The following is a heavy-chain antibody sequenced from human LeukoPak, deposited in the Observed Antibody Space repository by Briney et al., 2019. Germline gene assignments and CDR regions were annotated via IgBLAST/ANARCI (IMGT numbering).Heavy chain of an antibody. V-gene: IGHV3-7*01. Sequence: GGSLRLSCAASGFTFSSYWMTWVRQAPGKGLEWVANIKPDGSEKSYVDSVRGRFTISRDNAKNTLYLQMNSLRGEDTAVYYCARDRYNWNDGRRSVFDYWGQGTLVTVSS. CDR2: IKPDGSEK. CDR3: ARDRYNWNDGRRSVFDY. CDR1: GFTFSSYW. D-gene: IGHD1-1*01. J-gene: IGHJ4*02.